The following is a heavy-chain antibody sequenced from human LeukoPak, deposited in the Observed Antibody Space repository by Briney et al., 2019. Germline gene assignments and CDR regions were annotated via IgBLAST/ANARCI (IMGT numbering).Heavy chain of an antibody. CDR3: ARAANPYCSGGSCYSGSTYYYGMDV. V-gene: IGHV1-2*04. D-gene: IGHD2-15*01. CDR2: INPNSGST. J-gene: IGHJ6*04. Sequence: ASVKVSCKASGYTFTGYYMHWVRQAPGQGLEWMGWINPNSGSTNYAQKFQGWVTMTRDTSISTAYVELSRLRSDDTAVYYCARAANPYCSGGSCYSGSTYYYGMDVWGKGTTVTVSS. CDR1: GYTFTGYY.